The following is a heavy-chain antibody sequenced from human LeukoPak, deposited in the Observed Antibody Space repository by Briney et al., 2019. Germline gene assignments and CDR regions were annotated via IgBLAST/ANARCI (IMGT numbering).Heavy chain of an antibody. Sequence: GASVKVSCKASGYTFTSYDINWVRQATGQGLEWMGWMNPNSGNTGYAQKFQGRVTMTRNTSISTAYMELSSLRSEDTAVYYCARDLKYDSSGRRLGLVDYWGQGTLVTVSS. CDR2: MNPNSGNT. D-gene: IGHD3-22*01. J-gene: IGHJ4*02. CDR1: GYTFTSYD. V-gene: IGHV1-8*01. CDR3: ARDLKYDSSGRRLGLVDY.